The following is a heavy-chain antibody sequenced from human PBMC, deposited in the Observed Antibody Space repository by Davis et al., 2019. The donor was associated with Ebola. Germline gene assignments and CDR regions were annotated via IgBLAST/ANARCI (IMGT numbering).Heavy chain of an antibody. J-gene: IGHJ4*02. D-gene: IGHD2-2*02. Sequence: SVKVSCKASGFTFTSSAVQWVRQARGQRLEWIGWIVVGSGNTNYAQKFQERVTITRDMSTSTAYMELSSLRSEDTAVYYCAADRSPAAIFAYDYWGQGTLVTVSS. V-gene: IGHV1-58*01. CDR2: IVVGSGNT. CDR1: GFTFTSSA. CDR3: AADRSPAAIFAYDY.